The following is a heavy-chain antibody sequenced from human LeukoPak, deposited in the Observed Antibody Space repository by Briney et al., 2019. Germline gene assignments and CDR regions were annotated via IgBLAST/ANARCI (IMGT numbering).Heavy chain of an antibody. Sequence: PSETLSLTCTVSGGSISSYYRSWIRQPPGKGLELIGYIYYRGSTNYNPSLKSRVTISVDTSKNQFSLKLTSVTAADTAVYYCASSATNNWLDYWGQGTLVTVSS. V-gene: IGHV4-59*01. CDR3: ASSATNNWLDY. CDR2: IYYRGST. CDR1: GGSISSYY. J-gene: IGHJ5*01. D-gene: IGHD6-25*01.